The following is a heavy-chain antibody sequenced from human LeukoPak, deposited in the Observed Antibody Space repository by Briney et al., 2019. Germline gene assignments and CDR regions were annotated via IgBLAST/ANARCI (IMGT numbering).Heavy chain of an antibody. CDR2: ISYDGSNK. J-gene: IGHJ4*02. V-gene: IGHV3-30*18. D-gene: IGHD4-17*01. CDR3: AKDLYGLHFDY. CDR1: GFTFSSYG. Sequence: PGRSLRLSCAASGFTFSSYGMHWVRQAPGKGLEWVAVISYDGSNKYYADSVKGRFSISRDNSKNTLYLQMNSLRAEDTAVYYCAKDLYGLHFDYWGQGTLVTVSS.